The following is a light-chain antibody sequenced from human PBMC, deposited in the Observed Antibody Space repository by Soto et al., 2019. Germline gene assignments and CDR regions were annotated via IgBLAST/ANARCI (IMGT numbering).Light chain of an antibody. CDR1: ASNIGAGYD. J-gene: IGLJ2*01. CDR2: GNS. V-gene: IGLV1-40*01. Sequence: QSVLTQPPSVSGAPGQRFTIPSPGGASNIGAGYDVHWYQQLPGTAPKLLIYGNSNRPSGVPDRFSGSKSGTSASLAITGLQAEDEADYYCQSYDSSLRVFGGGTKLTVL. CDR3: QSYDSSLRV.